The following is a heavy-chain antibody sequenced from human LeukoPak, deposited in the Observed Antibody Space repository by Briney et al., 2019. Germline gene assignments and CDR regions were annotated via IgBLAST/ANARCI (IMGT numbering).Heavy chain of an antibody. CDR1: GYRFTNYW. Sequence: GESLKISCKGSGYRFTNYWIGWVRQMPGKGLEWMGIIYPGDSETRYSPSFQGQVTISGDKSISTAYLQWSSLKASDTAMYYCARRSRDGYNSDFDYWGQGTLVTVSS. V-gene: IGHV5-51*01. J-gene: IGHJ4*02. CDR2: IYPGDSET. CDR3: ARRSRDGYNSDFDY. D-gene: IGHD5-24*01.